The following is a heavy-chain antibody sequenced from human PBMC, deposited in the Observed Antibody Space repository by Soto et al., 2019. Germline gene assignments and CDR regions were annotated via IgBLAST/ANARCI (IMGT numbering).Heavy chain of an antibody. Sequence: GGSLRLSCAASGFTFSTEPMSWVRQAPEKGLVWVSSISGRGGATWYADSVKGRFIISRDNAQNSLFLQMNTLRPEDTAMYYCARVAYWGPGTQVTVS. V-gene: IGHV3-23*01. CDR3: ARVAY. CDR2: ISGRGGAT. J-gene: IGHJ4*02. CDR1: GFTFSTEP.